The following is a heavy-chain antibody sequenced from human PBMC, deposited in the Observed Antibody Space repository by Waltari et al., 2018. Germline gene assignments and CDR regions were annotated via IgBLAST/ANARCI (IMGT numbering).Heavy chain of an antibody. CDR2: INPNIGGT. J-gene: IGHJ4*02. V-gene: IGHV1-2*06. Sequence: QVHLVQSGAEVKKPGASVKVSCKASGYTFTGYQIHWVRQAPGQGLEWMGRINPNIGGTKYAQNFQGRVTITRDTSIRTAYMELSRLRSDDTAMYYCARDLVVGSGDYWGQGTLVTVSS. CDR1: GYTFTGYQ. D-gene: IGHD1-26*01. CDR3: ARDLVVGSGDY.